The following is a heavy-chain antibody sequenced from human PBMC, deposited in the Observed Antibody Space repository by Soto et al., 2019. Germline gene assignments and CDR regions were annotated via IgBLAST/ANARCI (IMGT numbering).Heavy chain of an antibody. D-gene: IGHD2-15*01. J-gene: IGHJ5*01. V-gene: IGHV3-23*01. CDR1: GFTFEYHA. CDR2: ISTNGDTA. CDR3: AKDLSRLPHYSVDS. Sequence: PGGSLRRSCAAIGFTFEYHAMHWIRQIPGKGLELVSGISTNGDTANYADSVKGRFTISRDNSKNALYMQMNGLRPEDTAVYDCAKDLSRLPHYSVDSWGQGTLVTVSS.